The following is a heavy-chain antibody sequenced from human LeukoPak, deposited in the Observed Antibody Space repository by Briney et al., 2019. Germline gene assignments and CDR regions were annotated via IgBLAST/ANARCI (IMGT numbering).Heavy chain of an antibody. D-gene: IGHD2-2*01. CDR2: IKQDGSEE. V-gene: IGHV3-7*01. CDR3: ARDTPGEESH. J-gene: IGHJ4*02. Sequence: GGSLRLSCSASGFSFSAYWMSWVRQAPGKGLEWVANIKQDGSEEHYVDSVKGRFTISRDNAKNSPYLQMNSLRAEDTAVYYCARDTPGEESHWGQGTLVTVSS. CDR1: GFSFSAYW.